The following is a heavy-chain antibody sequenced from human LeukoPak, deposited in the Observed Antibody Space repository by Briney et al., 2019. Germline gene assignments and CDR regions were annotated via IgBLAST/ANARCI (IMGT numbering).Heavy chain of an antibody. Sequence: GGSLRLSCAASEFTFSSYSMNWVRQAPGKGLEWVSSINRRSDYIYYADSVKGRFTISRDNAENSLYLQMNSLRDEDTAVYYCAAFATSNAQWANFDFWGQGTLVTVSS. CDR2: INRRSDYI. J-gene: IGHJ4*02. CDR3: AAFATSNAQWANFDF. CDR1: EFTFSSYS. D-gene: IGHD1-1*01. V-gene: IGHV3-21*01.